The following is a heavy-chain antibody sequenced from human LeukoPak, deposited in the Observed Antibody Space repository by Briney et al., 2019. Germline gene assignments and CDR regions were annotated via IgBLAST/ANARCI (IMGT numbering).Heavy chain of an antibody. Sequence: GGSLRLSCAASGFTSSSYSMNWVRQAPGKGLEWVSSISSSSSYIYYADSVKGRFTISRDNAKNSLYLQMNSLRAEDTAVYYCAREAYEPYAFDIWGQGTMVTVSP. CDR1: GFTSSSYS. CDR2: ISSSSSYI. J-gene: IGHJ3*02. CDR3: AREAYEPYAFDI. D-gene: IGHD3-3*01. V-gene: IGHV3-21*01.